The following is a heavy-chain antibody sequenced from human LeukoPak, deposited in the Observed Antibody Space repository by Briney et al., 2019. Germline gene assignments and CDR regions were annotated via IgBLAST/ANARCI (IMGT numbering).Heavy chain of an antibody. J-gene: IGHJ4*02. CDR3: ARSYDFEDY. Sequence: QTGRSLRLSCAASGFTFDDYAMHWVRQAPGKGLEWVSGISWNSGSIGYADSVKGRFTISRDNAKNSLYLQMNSLRAEDTAVYYCARSYDFEDYWGQGTLVTVSS. CDR1: GFTFDDYA. CDR2: ISWNSGSI. V-gene: IGHV3-9*01. D-gene: IGHD3-3*01.